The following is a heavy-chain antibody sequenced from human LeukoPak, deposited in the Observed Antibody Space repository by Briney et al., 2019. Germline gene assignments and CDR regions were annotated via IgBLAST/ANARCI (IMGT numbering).Heavy chain of an antibody. V-gene: IGHV4-34*01. J-gene: IGHJ5*02. CDR3: ARGAVYYDFWSGYYVGRGHYWFDP. D-gene: IGHD3-3*01. CDR2: INHSGST. Sequence: SETLSLTCAVYGGSFSGYYWSWIRQPPGKGLEWIGEINHSGSTNYNPSLKSRVTISVDTSKNQFSLKLSSVTAADTAVYYCARGAVYYDFWSGYYVGRGHYWFDPWGQGTLVTVSS. CDR1: GGSFSGYY.